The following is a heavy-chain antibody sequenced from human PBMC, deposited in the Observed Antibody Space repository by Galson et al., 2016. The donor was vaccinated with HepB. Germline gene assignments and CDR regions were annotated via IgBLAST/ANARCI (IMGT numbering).Heavy chain of an antibody. CDR2: ISHDGDKK. Sequence: SLRLSCAASGFTFNYYSVHWVRQAPGKGLEWLALISHDGDKKYYADSVKGRFTISRDNSKKTLYLQMNSLRAEDTAVYYCARDEGYCTNGVCFSSPKVRGIVAMDYWGQGTLVIVSS. V-gene: IGHV3-30*04. D-gene: IGHD2-8*01. CDR1: GFTFNYYS. J-gene: IGHJ4*02. CDR3: ARDEGYCTNGVCFSSPKVRGIVAMDY.